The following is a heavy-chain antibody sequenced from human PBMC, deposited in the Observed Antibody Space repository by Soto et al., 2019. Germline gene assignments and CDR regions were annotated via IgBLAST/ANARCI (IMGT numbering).Heavy chain of an antibody. V-gene: IGHV1-2*02. CDR3: ARVYYCGSTSCDGWFDP. D-gene: IGHD2-2*01. J-gene: IGHJ5*02. CDR2: INPNSGGT. Sequence: ASVKVSCKASGYTFTGYYMHWVRQAPGQGLEWMGWINPNSGGTNYAQKFQGRVTMTRDTSISTAYMELSRLRSDDTAVYYCARVYYCGSTSCDGWFDPWGQGTLVTVSS. CDR1: GYTFTGYY.